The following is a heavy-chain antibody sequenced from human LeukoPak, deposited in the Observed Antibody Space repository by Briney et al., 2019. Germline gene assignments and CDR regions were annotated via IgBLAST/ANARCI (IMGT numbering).Heavy chain of an antibody. CDR3: AREDGYNLRNAFDI. Sequence: SQTLSLICTVSGGSISSSGYYWNWIRQHPGKGLEWIGNIYYSGNTHYNPSLKSRVTISVDTSKNQFSLKVNSVTAADTALYYCAREDGYNLRNAFDIWGQGTMVTVSS. CDR1: GGSISSSGYY. CDR2: IYYSGNT. J-gene: IGHJ3*02. D-gene: IGHD5-24*01. V-gene: IGHV4-31*03.